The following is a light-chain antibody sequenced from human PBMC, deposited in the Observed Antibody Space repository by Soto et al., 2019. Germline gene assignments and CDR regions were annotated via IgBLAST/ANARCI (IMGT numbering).Light chain of an antibody. CDR2: GAS. J-gene: IGKJ1*01. V-gene: IGKV3-15*01. CDR3: QQYNNWPRT. Sequence: EIVMTQSPATLSVSPGERATLSCRASQSVSSNLAWYQQKPGQTPRLRIYGASTRATGIPARFSGSGSGTEFTLTISSLQSEEFAVYYCQQYNNWPRTFGQGTKVEIK. CDR1: QSVSSN.